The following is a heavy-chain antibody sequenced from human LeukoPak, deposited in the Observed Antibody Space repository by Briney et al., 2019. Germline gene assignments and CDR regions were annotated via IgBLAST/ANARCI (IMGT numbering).Heavy chain of an antibody. Sequence: SVKVSCKASGFTFTSSAMQWVGQARGQRLEWIGWIVVGSGNTSYAQKFQERVTITIDMSTSKAYMELSRLRSEDRAVYYCAAGWVCSGGSCFCYFDYWGQGTLVTVSS. J-gene: IGHJ4*02. V-gene: IGHV1-58*02. CDR2: IVVGSGNT. CDR3: AAGWVCSGGSCFCYFDY. D-gene: IGHD2-15*01. CDR1: GFTFTSSA.